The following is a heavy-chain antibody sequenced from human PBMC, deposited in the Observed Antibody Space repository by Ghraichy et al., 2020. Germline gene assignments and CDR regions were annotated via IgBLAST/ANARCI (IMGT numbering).Heavy chain of an antibody. Sequence: GSLRLSCAVYGGSFSGYYWSWIRQPPGKGLEWIGEINHSGSTNYNPSLKSRVTISVDTSKNQFSLKLSSVTAADTAVYYCARGGDYYGSGDDYWGQGTLVTVSS. D-gene: IGHD3-10*01. J-gene: IGHJ4*02. CDR1: GGSFSGYY. V-gene: IGHV4-34*01. CDR3: ARGGDYYGSGDDY. CDR2: INHSGST.